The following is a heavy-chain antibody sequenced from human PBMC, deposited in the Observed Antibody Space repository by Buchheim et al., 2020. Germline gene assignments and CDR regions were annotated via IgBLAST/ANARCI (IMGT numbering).Heavy chain of an antibody. D-gene: IGHD1/OR15-1a*01. CDR1: GDTFNTYA. V-gene: IGHV1-18*01. Sequence: QVQLVQSGGEVKEPGASVKVSCKASGDTFNTYAFSGVRQAPGQGLEWMAWISAYNGRTNYAQRFQGRLTVTTDTSTRTAYMELRTLRSDDTAVYYCATAEQFAGAWFDPWGQGTL. CDR2: ISAYNGRT. CDR3: ATAEQFAGAWFDP. J-gene: IGHJ5*02.